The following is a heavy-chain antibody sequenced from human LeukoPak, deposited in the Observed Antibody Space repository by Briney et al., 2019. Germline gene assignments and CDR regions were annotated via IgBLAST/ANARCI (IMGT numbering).Heavy chain of an antibody. J-gene: IGHJ3*02. D-gene: IGHD3-16*01. V-gene: IGHV3-21*01. CDR2: ISSSSYI. CDR3: ARDEWGDAFDI. CDR1: GFTFSSYS. Sequence: GGSLRLSCAASGFTFSSYSMNWVRQAPGKGLEWVSSISSSSYILSAASVRGRFTISRDNAKNSMFLQMNSLRAEDTAVYYCARDEWGDAFDIWGQGTMVTVFS.